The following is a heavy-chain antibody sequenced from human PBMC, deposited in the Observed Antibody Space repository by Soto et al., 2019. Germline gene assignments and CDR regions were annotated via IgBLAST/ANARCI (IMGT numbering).Heavy chain of an antibody. CDR2: ISAYNGNT. CDR3: ARGLTITFGGVIVIEDTTPDYFDY. D-gene: IGHD3-16*02. J-gene: IGHJ4*02. CDR1: GYTFTSYG. Sequence: ASVKVYCKASGYTFTSYGISWVRQAPGQGLEWMGWISAYNGNTNYAQKLQGRVTMTRNTAISTAYMELSSLRSEDTAVYYCARGLTITFGGVIVIEDTTPDYFDYWGQGTLVTVSS. V-gene: IGHV1-18*01.